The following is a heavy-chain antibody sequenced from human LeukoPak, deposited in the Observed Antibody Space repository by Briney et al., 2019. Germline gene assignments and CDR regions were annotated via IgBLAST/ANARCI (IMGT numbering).Heavy chain of an antibody. CDR3: ARDRVVGATTRNGMDV. CDR2: INPSGGST. J-gene: IGHJ6*02. CDR1: GYTFTSYY. D-gene: IGHD1-26*01. Sequence: ASVKVSCKASGYTFTSYYMHWVRQAPGQGLEWMGLINPSGGSTSYAQKFQGRVTMTRDTSTSTVYMELSSLRSEDTAVYYCARDRVVGATTRNGMDVWGQGTTVTVSS. V-gene: IGHV1-46*01.